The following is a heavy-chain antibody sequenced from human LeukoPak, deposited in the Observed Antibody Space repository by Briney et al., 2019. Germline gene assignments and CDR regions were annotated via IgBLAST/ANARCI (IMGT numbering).Heavy chain of an antibody. CDR1: GYSISSGDY. V-gene: IGHV4-38-2*02. Sequence: SETLSLTCTVSGYSISSGDYWGWIQQPPGKGLEWIGSIYHSGSTYYNPSLKSRVTISVDTSKNQFSLKLSSVTAADTAVYYCARDRGDYYGSGSYYNGGPDYWGQGTLVTVSS. CDR3: ARDRGDYYGSGSYYNGGPDY. J-gene: IGHJ4*02. D-gene: IGHD3-10*01. CDR2: IYHSGST.